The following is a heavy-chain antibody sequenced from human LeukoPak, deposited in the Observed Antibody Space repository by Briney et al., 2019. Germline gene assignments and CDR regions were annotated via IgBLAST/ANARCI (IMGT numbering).Heavy chain of an antibody. Sequence: PGGSLRLPCAASGFTFSSYWMSWVRQAPGKGLEWVANIKQDGSEKYYVDSVKGRFTISRDNAKNSLYLQMNSLRAEDTAVYYCARATMIVVVLDAFDIWGQGTMVTVSS. CDR3: ARATMIVVVLDAFDI. CDR1: GFTFSSYW. V-gene: IGHV3-7*01. CDR2: IKQDGSEK. D-gene: IGHD3-22*01. J-gene: IGHJ3*02.